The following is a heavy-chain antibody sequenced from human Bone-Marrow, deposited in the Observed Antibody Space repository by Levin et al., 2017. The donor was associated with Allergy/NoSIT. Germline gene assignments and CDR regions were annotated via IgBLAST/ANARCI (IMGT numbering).Heavy chain of an antibody. V-gene: IGHV3-15*01. CDR2: IKGKTDGGTT. D-gene: IGHD1-14*01. CDR1: GFTFGNAW. Sequence: GESLKISCVASGFTFGNAWMNWVRQAPGKGLQWVGRIKGKTDGGTTDYAAPVKGRFTISRDDSKKTLYLQMNSLKTEDTAIYYCTTRSNWGQGTLVTVFS. J-gene: IGHJ4*02. CDR3: TTRSN.